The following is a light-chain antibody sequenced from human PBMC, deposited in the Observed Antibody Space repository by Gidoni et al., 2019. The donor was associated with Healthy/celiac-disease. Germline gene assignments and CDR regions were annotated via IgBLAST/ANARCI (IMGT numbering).Light chain of an antibody. J-gene: IGKJ5*01. CDR1: QSVSSY. CDR2: DAS. V-gene: IGKV3-11*01. Sequence: ELVLTQSPATLSLSPGERATLSCRASQSVSSYLAWYQQKPGQAPRLLIYDASNRATGIPARFSGSGSGTDFTITISSLEPEDFAVYYCQQRSNWPPITFGQGTRLEIK. CDR3: QQRSNWPPIT.